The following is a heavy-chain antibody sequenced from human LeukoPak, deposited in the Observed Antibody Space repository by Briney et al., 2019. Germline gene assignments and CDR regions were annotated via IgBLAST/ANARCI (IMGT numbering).Heavy chain of an antibody. CDR2: IYHSGST. CDR1: GYSIRSGYY. Sequence: PSETLSLTCAVSGYSIRSGYYWGWIRQPPGKGLEWIGSIYHSGSTYYNPSLKSRVTISVDTSKNQFSLKLGSVTAADTAVYYCARLSAMVMYYFDYWGQGTLVTVSS. D-gene: IGHD5-18*01. J-gene: IGHJ4*02. CDR3: ARLSAMVMYYFDY. V-gene: IGHV4-38-2*01.